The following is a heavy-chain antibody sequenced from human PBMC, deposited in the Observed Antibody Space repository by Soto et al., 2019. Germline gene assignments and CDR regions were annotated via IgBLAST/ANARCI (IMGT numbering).Heavy chain of an antibody. CDR1: GGNIRSGGYY. CDR3: ARGLSWSSGSTNTEYYCGMDV. V-gene: IGHV4-30-4*01. Sequence: SETLSLTCTVSGGNIRSGGYYWSWIRQPPGKGLEWIGYIYYSGSTYYNPSLKSRVTISVDTSKNQFSLKLSSVTAADTAVYYCARGLSWSSGSTNTEYYCGMDVWGQGTTVTVSS. D-gene: IGHD3-22*01. J-gene: IGHJ6*02. CDR2: IYYSGST.